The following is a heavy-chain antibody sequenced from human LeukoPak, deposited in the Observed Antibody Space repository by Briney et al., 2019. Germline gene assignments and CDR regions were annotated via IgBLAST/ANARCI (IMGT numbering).Heavy chain of an antibody. CDR3: AKVYGSGSSLDY. V-gene: IGHV3-30*18. CDR2: ISYDGSNK. J-gene: IGHJ4*02. D-gene: IGHD3-10*01. CDR1: GFTFSNYG. Sequence: GSLRLSCAASGFTFSNYGMHWVRQAPGKGLEWVSFISYDGSNKYYADSVKGRFTISRDNSKNTLYLQMNSLRAEDTAVYYCAKVYGSGSSLDYWGQGTLVTVSS.